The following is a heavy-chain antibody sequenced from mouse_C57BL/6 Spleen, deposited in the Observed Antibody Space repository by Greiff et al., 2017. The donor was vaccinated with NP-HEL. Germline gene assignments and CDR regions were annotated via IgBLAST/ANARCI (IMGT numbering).Heavy chain of an antibody. J-gene: IGHJ1*03. CDR3: ARRDYGYFDV. Sequence: EVKLMESGGGLVKPGGSLKLSCAASGFTFSSYAMSWVRQTPEKRLEWVATISDGGSYTYYPDNVKGRFTISRDNAKNNLYLQMSHLKSEDTAMYYCARRDYGYFDVWGTGTTVTVSS. V-gene: IGHV5-4*03. CDR2: ISDGGSYT. CDR1: GFTFSSYA.